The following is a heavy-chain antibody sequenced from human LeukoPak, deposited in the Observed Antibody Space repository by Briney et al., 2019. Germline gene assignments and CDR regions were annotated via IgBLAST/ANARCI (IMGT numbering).Heavy chain of an antibody. J-gene: IGHJ6*03. CDR3: ARRTTYSNYWGYYYYYMDV. Sequence: SETLSLTCTVSGGSISSSSYYWGWSRQPPGKGLEWIGSIYYSGSTYYKPSLKSRVTISVDTSKHQFSLKLSSVTAADTAVYYCARRTTYSNYWGYYYYYMDVWGKGTTVTVSS. CDR2: IYYSGST. D-gene: IGHD4-11*01. CDR1: GGSISSSSYY. V-gene: IGHV4-39*01.